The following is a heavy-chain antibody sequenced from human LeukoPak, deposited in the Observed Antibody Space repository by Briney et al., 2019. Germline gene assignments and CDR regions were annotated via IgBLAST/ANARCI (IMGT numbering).Heavy chain of an antibody. V-gene: IGHV4-34*01. Sequence: SETLSLTCAVYGGSFSGYYWSWIRQPPGKGLEGIGEINHSGSTNYNPSLKSRVTISVDTSKNQFSLKLSSVTAADTAVYYCARRRDYYGSGSYYTPPHWFDPWGQGTLVTVSS. CDR1: GGSFSGYY. CDR2: INHSGST. J-gene: IGHJ5*02. D-gene: IGHD3-10*01. CDR3: ARRRDYYGSGSYYTPPHWFDP.